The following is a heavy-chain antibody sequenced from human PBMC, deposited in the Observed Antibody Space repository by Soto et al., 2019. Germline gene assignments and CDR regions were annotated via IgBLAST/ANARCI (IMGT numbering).Heavy chain of an antibody. D-gene: IGHD5-18*01. CDR2: ISGSDGRT. V-gene: IGHV3-23*01. Sequence: PGGSLRLSCAASRFTFSSYAMSWVRQAPGKGLEWVSTISGSDGRTYSTDSVKGRFTISRDNSRNTAYLQMNSLRVEDTAVYYCAKGVSQYTPLALFDYWGRGTLVTVSS. CDR3: AKGVSQYTPLALFDY. J-gene: IGHJ4*02. CDR1: RFTFSSYA.